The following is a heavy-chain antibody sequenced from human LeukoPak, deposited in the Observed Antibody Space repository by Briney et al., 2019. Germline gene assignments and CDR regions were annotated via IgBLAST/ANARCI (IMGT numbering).Heavy chain of an antibody. J-gene: IGHJ4*02. CDR2: INHSGST. Sequence: SETLSLTCSVSGGSISLSYYYWSWIRQPPGKGLEWIGEINHSGSTNYNPSLKSRVTISVDTSKNQFSLKLSSVTAADTAVYYCARHEQGIAVAGPFDYWGQGTLVTVSS. CDR1: GGSISLSYYY. CDR3: ARHEQGIAVAGPFDY. D-gene: IGHD6-19*01. V-gene: IGHV4-34*01.